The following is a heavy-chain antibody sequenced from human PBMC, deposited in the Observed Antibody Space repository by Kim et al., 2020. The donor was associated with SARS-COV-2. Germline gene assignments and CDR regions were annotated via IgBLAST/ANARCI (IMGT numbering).Heavy chain of an antibody. D-gene: IGHD3-9*01. J-gene: IGHJ4*02. CDR2: ISYDGSNK. CDR1: GFTFSSYG. CDR3: ANDINPHYYDILTGLFDY. Sequence: GGSLRLSCAASGFTFSSYGMHWVRQAPGKWLEWVAVISYDGSNKYYADSVKGRFTISRDNSKNTLYLQMNSLRAEDTAVYYCANDINPHYYDILTGLFDYWGQGTLVTVSS. V-gene: IGHV3-30*18.